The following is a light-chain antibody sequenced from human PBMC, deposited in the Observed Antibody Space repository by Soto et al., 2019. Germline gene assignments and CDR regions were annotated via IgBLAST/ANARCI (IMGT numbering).Light chain of an antibody. CDR3: QQYYDVPRT. J-gene: IGKJ1*01. Sequence: DIGLTQSPDSLAVSLGERATINCKSSQSLLYSPNNKHYLAWHQQKPGQPPRVLIYWASLRESGVPDRFSGGGSGTYFTLTISSLQAEDVAVYYCQQYYDVPRTFGQGTKVEI. CDR1: QSLLYSPNNKHY. V-gene: IGKV4-1*01. CDR2: WAS.